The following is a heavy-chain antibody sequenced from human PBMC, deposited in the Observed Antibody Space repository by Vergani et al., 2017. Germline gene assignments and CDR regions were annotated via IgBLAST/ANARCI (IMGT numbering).Heavy chain of an antibody. D-gene: IGHD4-17*01. V-gene: IGHV4-39*01. CDR2: IYYTGST. J-gene: IGHJ4*02. Sequence: QLQLQESGPGLVKPSETLSRTCTVSGGSISSSSYYWGWIRQPPGKGLEWIGNIYYTGSTYYNPSLKSRVTISVDTTKNQFSLKLSSVTAADTAVYYCARLRDFGYYFDYWGQGTLVTVSS. CDR3: ARLRDFGYYFDY. CDR1: GGSISSSSYY.